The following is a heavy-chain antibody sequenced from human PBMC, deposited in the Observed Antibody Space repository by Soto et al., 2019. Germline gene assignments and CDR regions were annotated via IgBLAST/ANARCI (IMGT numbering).Heavy chain of an antibody. J-gene: IGHJ3*02. V-gene: IGHV4-59*01. D-gene: IGHD3-10*01. Sequence: SETLSLTCSVSGGSISSYYWSWIRQPPGKGLEWIGYIYYSGSTNYNPSLKSRVTISVDTSKNQFSLKLSSVTAADTAVYYCARVWGGAFDIWGQGTMVTVSS. CDR3: ARVWGGAFDI. CDR1: GGSISSYY. CDR2: IYYSGST.